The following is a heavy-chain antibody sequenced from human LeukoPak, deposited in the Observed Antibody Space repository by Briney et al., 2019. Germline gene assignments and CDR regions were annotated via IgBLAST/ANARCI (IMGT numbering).Heavy chain of an antibody. Sequence: MTSETLSLTCTVSGGSISSYYWSWIRQPAGKGLEWIGRIYTSGSTNYNPSLKSRVTMSVDTSKNQFSLKLSSVTAADTAVYYCARDLVVVGATSLDYWGQGTLVTVSS. V-gene: IGHV4-4*07. CDR1: GGSISSYY. D-gene: IGHD1-26*01. CDR3: ARDLVVVGATSLDY. J-gene: IGHJ4*02. CDR2: IYTSGST.